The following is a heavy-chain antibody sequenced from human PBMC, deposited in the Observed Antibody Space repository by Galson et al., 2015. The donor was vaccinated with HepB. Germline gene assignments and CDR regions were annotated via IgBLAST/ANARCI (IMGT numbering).Heavy chain of an antibody. CDR3: ATLAERITIFGATDY. Sequence: SVKVSCKVSGYTLTELSMHWVRQAPGKGLEWMGGFDPEDGETIYAQKFQGRVTMTEDTSTDTAYMELSSLRSEDTAVYYCATLAERITIFGATDYWGQGTLVTVSS. D-gene: IGHD3-3*01. CDR2: FDPEDGET. J-gene: IGHJ4*02. V-gene: IGHV1-24*01. CDR1: GYTLTELS.